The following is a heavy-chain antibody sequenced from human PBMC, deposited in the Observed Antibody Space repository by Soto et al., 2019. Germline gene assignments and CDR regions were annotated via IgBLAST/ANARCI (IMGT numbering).Heavy chain of an antibody. Sequence: SETLSLTCAVYGRSFSGYYWSWIRQPPGKGLEWIGEINHSGSTNYNPSLKSRVTISVDTSKNQFSLKLSSVTAADTAVYYCASPYSYWGQGTLVTVSS. J-gene: IGHJ4*02. CDR2: INHSGST. CDR3: ASPYSY. CDR1: GRSFSGYY. V-gene: IGHV4-34*01. D-gene: IGHD2-15*01.